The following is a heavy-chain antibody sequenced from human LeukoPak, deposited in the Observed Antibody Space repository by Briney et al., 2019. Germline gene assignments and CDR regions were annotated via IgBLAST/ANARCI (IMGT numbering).Heavy chain of an antibody. J-gene: IGHJ4*02. V-gene: IGHV1-2*02. CDR3: ARIAEYYDSSGSLDY. CDR1: GYTFTGYY. D-gene: IGHD3-22*01. Sequence: ASVKASCKASGYTFTGYYMHWVRQAPGQGLEWMGWSNPNSGGTNYAQKFQGRVTMTRDTSIRTAYMELSRLRSDDTAVSYCARIAEYYDSSGSLDYWGQGTLVTVSS. CDR2: SNPNSGGT.